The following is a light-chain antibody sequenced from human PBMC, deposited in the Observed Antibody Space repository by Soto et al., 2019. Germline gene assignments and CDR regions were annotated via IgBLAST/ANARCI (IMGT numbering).Light chain of an antibody. CDR2: DAS. V-gene: IGKV3-20*01. Sequence: EIVLTQSPGTLSLSPGERATLSCRASQSVKNRYLAWYQQKVGQAPRLLIYDASSRATDIPDRFSGSGSGTDVTLIISRLEPEDFAVYYCQQYGTSPITFGQGARLDIK. CDR3: QQYGTSPIT. CDR1: QSVKNRY. J-gene: IGKJ5*01.